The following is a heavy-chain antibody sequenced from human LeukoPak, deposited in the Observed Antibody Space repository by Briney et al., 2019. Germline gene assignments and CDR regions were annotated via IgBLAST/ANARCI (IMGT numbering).Heavy chain of an antibody. D-gene: IGHD6-6*01. CDR3: ATVFEYSSANWFDP. CDR2: ISAYNGNT. Sequence: ASVKVPCKASGYTFTSYGISWVRQAPGQGLEWMGWISAYNGNTNYAQKLQGRVTMTTDTSTSTAYMELRSLRSDDTAVYYCATVFEYSSANWFDPWGQGTLVTVSS. CDR1: GYTFTSYG. J-gene: IGHJ5*02. V-gene: IGHV1-18*01.